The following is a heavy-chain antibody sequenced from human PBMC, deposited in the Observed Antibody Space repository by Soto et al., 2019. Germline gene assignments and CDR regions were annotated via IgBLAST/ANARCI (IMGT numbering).Heavy chain of an antibody. CDR1: GFTFSNAW. CDR2: IKSKTDGGTT. CDR3: TTGDNPDYGSGSYYYYGMDV. D-gene: IGHD3-10*01. V-gene: IGHV3-15*07. J-gene: IGHJ6*02. Sequence: EVQLVESGGGLVKPGGSLRLSCAASGFTFSNAWMNWVRQAPGKGLEWVGRIKSKTDGGTTDYAAPVKGRFTISRDDSKNTLYLQMNSLKTEDTAVYYCTTGDNPDYGSGSYYYYGMDVWGQGTTVTVSS.